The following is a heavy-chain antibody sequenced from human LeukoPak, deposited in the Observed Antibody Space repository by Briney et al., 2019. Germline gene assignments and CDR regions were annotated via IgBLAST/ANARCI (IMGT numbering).Heavy chain of an antibody. CDR3: AKHRTDQYYFYYMDV. V-gene: IGHV4-34*01. CDR1: GGSFSGYY. Sequence: SETLSLTYAVYGGSFSGYYWSWIRQPPGKGLEWIGEINHSGSTNYNPSLKSRVTMSVDTSKNQFSLKLRSVTPADSAVYYCAKHRTDQYYFYYMDVWGKGTTVIVSS. D-gene: IGHD1-1*01. J-gene: IGHJ6*03. CDR2: INHSGST.